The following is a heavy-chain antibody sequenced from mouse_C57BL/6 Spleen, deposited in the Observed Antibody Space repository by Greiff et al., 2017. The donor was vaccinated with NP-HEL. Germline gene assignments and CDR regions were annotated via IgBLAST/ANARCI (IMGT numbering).Heavy chain of an antibody. D-gene: IGHD2-2*01. CDR3: ARGDGYDWYFDV. J-gene: IGHJ1*03. Sequence: VQLQQPGAELVKPGASVKMSSKASGYTFTSYWITWVKQRPGQGLEWIGDIYPGSGSTNYNEKFKSKATLTVDTSSSTAYMQLSSLTSEDSAVYYCARGDGYDWYFDVWGTGTTVTVSS. CDR1: GYTFTSYW. V-gene: IGHV1-55*01. CDR2: IYPGSGST.